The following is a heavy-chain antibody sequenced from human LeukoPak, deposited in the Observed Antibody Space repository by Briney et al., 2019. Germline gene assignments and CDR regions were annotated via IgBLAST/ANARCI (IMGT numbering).Heavy chain of an antibody. D-gene: IGHD1-26*01. V-gene: IGHV1-3*01. Sequence: ASVKVSCKASGYTFTSYAMHWVRQAPGQRLEWMGWINAGNGNTKYSQKFQGRVTITRDTSASTAYMELSGLTSEDTGVYYCARGWSGVQWELLGHAFDIWGQGTMVTVSS. CDR1: GYTFTSYA. J-gene: IGHJ3*02. CDR3: ARGWSGVQWELLGHAFDI. CDR2: INAGNGNT.